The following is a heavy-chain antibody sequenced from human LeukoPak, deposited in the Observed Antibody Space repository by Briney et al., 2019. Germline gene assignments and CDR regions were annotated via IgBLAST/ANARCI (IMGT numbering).Heavy chain of an antibody. V-gene: IGHV3-48*03. Sequence: PGGSLRLSCEVSGFTFTTYEMTWVRQAPGKGLEWISYISSSGSTIYYADSVKGRFTISRDNAKKSLYLQMNSLRAEDTAVYYCARANYYDSSGYDYWGQGTLVTVSS. J-gene: IGHJ4*02. CDR1: GFTFTTYE. D-gene: IGHD3-22*01. CDR3: ARANYYDSSGYDY. CDR2: ISSSGSTI.